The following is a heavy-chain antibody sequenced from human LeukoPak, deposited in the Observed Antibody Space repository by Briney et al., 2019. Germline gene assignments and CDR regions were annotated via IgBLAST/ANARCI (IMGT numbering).Heavy chain of an antibody. V-gene: IGHV3-9*01. CDR3: AKAVSQRHFAN. CDR2: ISWNSGSI. Sequence: GRSLRLSCAASGFTFDDYAMHWVRQAPGKGLEWVSGISWNSGSIGYADSVKGRFTISRDNAKNSLYLQMNSLRAEDTALYYCAKAVSQRHFANWGQGTLVTVSS. CDR1: GFTFDDYA. J-gene: IGHJ4*02. D-gene: IGHD2-2*01.